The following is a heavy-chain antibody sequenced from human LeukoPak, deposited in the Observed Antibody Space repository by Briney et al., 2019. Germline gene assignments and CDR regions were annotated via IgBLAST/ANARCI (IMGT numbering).Heavy chain of an antibody. CDR2: IKQDGSEK. CDR1: GFTFSSYW. V-gene: IGHV3-7*01. CDR3: ARELKYDYSNYPPTFDY. Sequence: PGGSLRLSCAASGFTFSSYWMSWVCQAPGKGLEWVANIKQDGSEKYYVDSVKGRFTISRDNAKNSLYLQMNSLRAEDTAVYYCARELKYDYSNYPPTFDYWGQGTLVTVSS. J-gene: IGHJ4*02. D-gene: IGHD4-11*01.